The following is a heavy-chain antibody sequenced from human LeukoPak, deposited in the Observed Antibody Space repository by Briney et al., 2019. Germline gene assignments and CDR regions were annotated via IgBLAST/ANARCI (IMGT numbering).Heavy chain of an antibody. CDR3: ARVYDFWSGYQSNRFDP. J-gene: IGHJ5*02. V-gene: IGHV4-38-2*01. CDR1: GYSISSGYY. CDR2: IYHSGST. Sequence: SSETLSLTCAVSGYSISSGYYWGWIRQPPGKGLEWIGSIYHSGSTYYNPSLKSRVTISVDTSKNQFSLKLSSVTAADTAVYYCARVYDFWSGYQSNRFDPWGQGTLVTVSS. D-gene: IGHD3-3*01.